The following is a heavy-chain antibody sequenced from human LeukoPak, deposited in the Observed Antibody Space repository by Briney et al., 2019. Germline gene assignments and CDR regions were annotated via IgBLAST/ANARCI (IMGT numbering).Heavy chain of an antibody. J-gene: IGHJ5*02. V-gene: IGHV1-2*02. CDR2: INPNSGGT. CDR1: GYTFTGYY. Sequence: ASVKASCKASGYTFTGYYMHWVRQAPGQGLEWMGWINPNSGGTNYAQKFQGRVTMTRDTSISTAYMELSRLRSDDTAVYYCARETVVVTAITYSGWFDPWGQGTLVTVSS. CDR3: ARETVVVTAITYSGWFDP. D-gene: IGHD2-21*02.